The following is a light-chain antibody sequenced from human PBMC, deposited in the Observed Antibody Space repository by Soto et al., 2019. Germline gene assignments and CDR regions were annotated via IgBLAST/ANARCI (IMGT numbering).Light chain of an antibody. J-gene: IGKJ5*01. CDR1: QSISSW. CDR3: QHYNIWPPVT. CDR2: DAS. V-gene: IGKV1-5*01. Sequence: DIQMPQSPSTLSASVGDRITITCRASQSISSWLAWYQQKPGKAPKLLIYDASALPRGVPSRFSGSGSWTKFTLTIASLQPDDFATYYCQHYNIWPPVTFGQGTRLEIK.